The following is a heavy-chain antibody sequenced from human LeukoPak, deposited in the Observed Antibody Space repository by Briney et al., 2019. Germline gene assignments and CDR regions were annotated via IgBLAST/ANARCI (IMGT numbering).Heavy chain of an antibody. D-gene: IGHD6-13*01. J-gene: IGHJ4*02. CDR1: GFTLSSYT. Sequence: GGSLRLSCAASGFTLSSYTMNWVRQAPGKGLEWVSSISSSSTYLDYADSLKGRFTISRDNAKNSLYLQMNSLRAEDTAVYYCVLIAAAGDYWGQGTLVTVSS. CDR2: ISSSSTYL. V-gene: IGHV3-21*01. CDR3: VLIAAAGDY.